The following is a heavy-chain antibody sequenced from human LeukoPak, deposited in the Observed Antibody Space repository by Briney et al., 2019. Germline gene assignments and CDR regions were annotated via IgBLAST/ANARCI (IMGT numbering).Heavy chain of an antibody. Sequence: PGGSLRLSCAASGFSFSVYEIHWVRQAPGKGLEWIADISSSGTTTYYADSVKGRFTISRDNAKNSLYLQMNSLGAEDTAVYYCTTLTVASNFDYWGQGTLVTVSSGESSQPVTSYFDYWGQGTLVTVSS. V-gene: IGHV3-48*03. CDR2: ISSSGTTT. D-gene: IGHD6-19*01. CDR1: GFSFSVYE. J-gene: IGHJ4*02. CDR3: TTLTVASNFDYWGQGTLVTVSSGESSQPVTSYFDY.